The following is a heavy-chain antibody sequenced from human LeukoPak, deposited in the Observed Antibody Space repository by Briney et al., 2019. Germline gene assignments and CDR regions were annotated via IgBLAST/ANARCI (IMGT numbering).Heavy chain of an antibody. CDR2: IYYSGST. J-gene: IGHJ4*02. Sequence: SETLSLTCTVSGGSITNYYWSWIRQPPGKGLEWVGYIYYSGSTNYNPSLKSRVTISVDTSKNQFSLKLSSVTAADTAVYYCARDPSFTAGYFDYWGQGTLVTVSS. CDR3: ARDPSFTAGYFDY. V-gene: IGHV4-59*01. D-gene: IGHD3-16*01. CDR1: GGSITNYY.